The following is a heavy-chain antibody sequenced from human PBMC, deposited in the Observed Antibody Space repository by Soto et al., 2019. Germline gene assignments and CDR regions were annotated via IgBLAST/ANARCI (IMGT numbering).Heavy chain of an antibody. J-gene: IGHJ4*02. CDR3: ARFTWEVATITPFDY. Sequence: ASVKVSCKASGYTFTSYGISWVRQAPGQGLEWMGWISAYNGNTNYAQKLQGRVTMTTDTSTSTAYMELRSLRSDDTAVYYCARFTWEVATITPFDYWGQGTLVTVSS. CDR1: GYTFTSYG. V-gene: IGHV1-18*01. CDR2: ISAYNGNT. D-gene: IGHD5-12*01.